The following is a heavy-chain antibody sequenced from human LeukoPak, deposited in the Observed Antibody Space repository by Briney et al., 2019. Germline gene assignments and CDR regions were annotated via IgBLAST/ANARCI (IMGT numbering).Heavy chain of an antibody. Sequence: GGSLRLSCAASGFTFSSYAMSWVRQAPGKGLEWVSAISGSGGSTYYADSVKGRFTISRDNSENTLYLQMNSLRGQDTAVYYCAGATHAYSGYNHWGQGVLVTVSS. CDR2: ISGSGGST. J-gene: IGHJ4*02. D-gene: IGHD5-12*01. CDR1: GFTFSSYA. V-gene: IGHV3-23*01. CDR3: AGATHAYSGYNH.